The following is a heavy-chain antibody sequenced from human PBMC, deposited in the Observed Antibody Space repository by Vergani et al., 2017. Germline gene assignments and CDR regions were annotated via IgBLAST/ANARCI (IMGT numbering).Heavy chain of an antibody. CDR1: GFTFSSYS. CDR3: AKDLRSWLSKGFDY. Sequence: EVQLVESGGGLVKPGGSLRLSCAASGFTFSSYSMNWVRQAPGKGLEWVSAISGSGGSTYYADSVKGRFTISRDNSKNTLYLQMNSLRAEDTAVYYCAKDLRSWLSKGFDYWGQGTLVTVSS. J-gene: IGHJ4*02. V-gene: IGHV3-23*04. CDR2: ISGSGGST. D-gene: IGHD5-12*01.